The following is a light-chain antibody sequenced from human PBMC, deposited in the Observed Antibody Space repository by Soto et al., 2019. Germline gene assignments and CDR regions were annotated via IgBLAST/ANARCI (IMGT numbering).Light chain of an antibody. CDR2: EDN. V-gene: IGLV2-23*01. CDR3: CSYADSTTVV. CDR1: GRSYNL. Sequence: HSALTQPASVSGSPGQSITISCTGSGRSYNLVSWFQQSPGKAPKLIIYEDNKRPSGVSNRFSGSKSGNTASLTISGLQPEDEADYYCCSYADSTTVVFGGGTKVTVL. J-gene: IGLJ3*02.